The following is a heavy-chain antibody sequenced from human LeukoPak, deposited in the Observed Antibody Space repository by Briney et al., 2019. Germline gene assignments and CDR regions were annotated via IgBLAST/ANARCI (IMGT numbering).Heavy chain of an antibody. CDR2: ISSSSSYI. Sequence: GGSLRLSCAASGFTFSSYSMDWVRQAPGKGLEWVSSISSSSSYIYYADSVKGRFTISRDKAKNSLYLQMNSLRAEDTAVYYCARDQLRYYGSGSYSPSYYYYYMDVWGKGTTVTVSS. V-gene: IGHV3-21*01. CDR3: ARDQLRYYGSGSYSPSYYYYYMDV. D-gene: IGHD3-10*01. CDR1: GFTFSSYS. J-gene: IGHJ6*03.